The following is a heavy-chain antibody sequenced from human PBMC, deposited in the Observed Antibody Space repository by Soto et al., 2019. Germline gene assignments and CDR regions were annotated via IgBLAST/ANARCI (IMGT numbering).Heavy chain of an antibody. D-gene: IGHD6-13*01. CDR1: GFTFSSYS. CDR3: ARVLSSWPYYYYGMDV. J-gene: IGHJ6*02. Sequence: GGSLRLSCAASGFTFSSYSMNWVRQAPGKGLEWVSYISSSSSTIYYADSVKGRFTISRDNAKNSLYLQMNSLRDEDTAVYYCARVLSSWPYYYYGMDVWGQGTTVTVYS. V-gene: IGHV3-48*02. CDR2: ISSSSSTI.